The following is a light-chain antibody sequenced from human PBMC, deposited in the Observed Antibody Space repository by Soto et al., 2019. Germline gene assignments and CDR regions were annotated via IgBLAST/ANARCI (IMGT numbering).Light chain of an antibody. J-gene: IGLJ1*01. CDR3: AAWDDSLNGFFV. CDR2: SDN. CDR1: SSNIGSNP. Sequence: QSALTQPPSASGTPGQRVTISCSGSSSNIGSNPVNWYQQLPGTAPKLLIYSDNQRPSGVPDRFSGSKSGTSASLAISGLQSEDEADYYCAAWDDSLNGFFVFGTGTKVTVL. V-gene: IGLV1-44*01.